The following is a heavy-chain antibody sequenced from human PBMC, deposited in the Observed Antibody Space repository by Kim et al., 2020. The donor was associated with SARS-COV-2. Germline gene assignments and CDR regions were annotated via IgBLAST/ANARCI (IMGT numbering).Heavy chain of an antibody. CDR1: GGSISSYY. J-gene: IGHJ4*02. V-gene: IGHV4-59*13. Sequence: SETLSLTCTVSGGSISSYYWSWIRQPPGKGLEWIGYIYYSGSTNYNPSLKSRVTISVDTSKNQFSLKLSSVTAADTAVYYCASSLGLWGQGTLVTVSS. D-gene: IGHD3-16*01. CDR2: IYYSGST. CDR3: ASSLGL.